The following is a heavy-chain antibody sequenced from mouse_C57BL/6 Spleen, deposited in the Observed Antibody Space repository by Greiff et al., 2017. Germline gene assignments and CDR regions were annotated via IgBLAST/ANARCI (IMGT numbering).Heavy chain of an antibody. J-gene: IGHJ4*01. CDR3: ARQEGSYYSNYDAMDY. CDR2: ISSGGSYT. V-gene: IGHV5-6*01. Sequence: EVKVVESGGDLVKPGGSLKLSCAASGFTFSSYGMSWVRQTPDKRLEWVATISSGGSYTYYPDSVKGRFTISRDNAKNTLYLQMSSLKSEDTAMXYCARQEGSYYSNYDAMDYWGQGTSVTVSS. CDR1: GFTFSSYG. D-gene: IGHD2-5*01.